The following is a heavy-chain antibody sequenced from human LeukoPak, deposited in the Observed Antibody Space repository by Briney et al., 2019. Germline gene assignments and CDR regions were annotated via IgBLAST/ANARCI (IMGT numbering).Heavy chain of an antibody. V-gene: IGHV3-7*01. CDR2: IKYDGSET. CDR3: ARDIAAAGLFFDY. Sequence: GGSLRLSCAASGFTLSSYWMSWVRQAPGKGLEWVANIKYDGSETDYVDSVKGRFTISRDNAKNSLYLQMNSLRAEDTAVYYCARDIAAAGLFFDYWGQGVLVTVSS. J-gene: IGHJ4*02. CDR1: GFTLSSYW. D-gene: IGHD6-13*01.